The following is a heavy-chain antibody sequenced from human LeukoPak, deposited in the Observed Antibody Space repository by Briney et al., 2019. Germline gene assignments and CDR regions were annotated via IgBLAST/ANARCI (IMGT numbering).Heavy chain of an antibody. Sequence: ASVKVSCKASGGTFSSYAISWVRQAPGQGLEWMGGIIPIFGTANYAQKFQGRVTITADESTSTAYMELSSLRSEDTAVYYCARYKGSPYYSGGSCTNDHWGQGTLVTVSS. J-gene: IGHJ4*02. CDR3: ARYKGSPYYSGGSCTNDH. D-gene: IGHD2-15*01. CDR1: GGTFSSYA. CDR2: IIPIFGTA. V-gene: IGHV1-69*13.